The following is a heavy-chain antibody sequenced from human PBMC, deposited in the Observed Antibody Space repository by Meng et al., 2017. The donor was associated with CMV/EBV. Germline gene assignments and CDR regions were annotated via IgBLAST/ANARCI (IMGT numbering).Heavy chain of an antibody. V-gene: IGHV3-53*01. CDR2: IYSGGST. CDR3: ARGGSGWYYFDY. J-gene: IGHJ4*02. Sequence: GGSLRLSCAASGFTVSSNYMSWVRQAPGKGLEWVSVIYSGGSTYYADSVKGRFTISRDNSKNTLYLQMNSLRAENTAVYYCARGGSGWYYFDYWGQGTLVTVSS. D-gene: IGHD6-19*01. CDR1: GFTVSSNY.